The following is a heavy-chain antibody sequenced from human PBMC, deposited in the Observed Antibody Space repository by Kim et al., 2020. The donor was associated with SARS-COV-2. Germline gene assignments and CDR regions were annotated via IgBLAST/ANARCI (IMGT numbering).Heavy chain of an antibody. CDR2: INPSGGGT. CDR3: ARGTWGGGGWGYGSGQYNRFDP. CDR1: GYTFTSSH. J-gene: IGHJ5*02. Sequence: ASVKVSCKASGYTFTSSHIQWVRQAPGQGLEWMGIINPSGGGTTYAQKLQGRVTMTRDTSTGTVYMELSSLRSEDTALYYCARGTWGGGGWGYGSGQYNRFDPWGQGTLVTVSS. D-gene: IGHD3-10*01. V-gene: IGHV1-46*03.